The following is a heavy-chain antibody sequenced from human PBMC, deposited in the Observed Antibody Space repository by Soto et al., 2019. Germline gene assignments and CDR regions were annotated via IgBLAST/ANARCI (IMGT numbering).Heavy chain of an antibody. V-gene: IGHV3-49*03. Sequence: EVPLVESGGGLVQPGRSLRLSCTASGFTFGDYAMSWFRQAPGKGLEWVGFIRSKAYGGTTEYAASVKGRFTISRDDSKSTAYLQMNSLKTEDTAVYYCTSNTVAPVRNWFDPWGQGTLVTVSS. CDR1: GFTFGDYA. CDR2: IRSKAYGGTT. D-gene: IGHD4-17*01. J-gene: IGHJ5*02. CDR3: TSNTVAPVRNWFDP.